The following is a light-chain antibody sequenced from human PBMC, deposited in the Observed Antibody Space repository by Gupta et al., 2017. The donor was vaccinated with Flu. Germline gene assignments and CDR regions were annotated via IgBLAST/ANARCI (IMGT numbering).Light chain of an antibody. CDR1: SEIGSFNY. J-gene: IGLJ1*01. Sequence: SEIGSFNYESWYQQYPGKAPKIIIYDVDHRPSGVSDRFSGCKSGNTDSLTISALQPEDEADYCCHSYTTVATPYVFGPGTKLTVL. CDR3: HSYTTVATPYV. CDR2: DVD. V-gene: IGLV2-14*03.